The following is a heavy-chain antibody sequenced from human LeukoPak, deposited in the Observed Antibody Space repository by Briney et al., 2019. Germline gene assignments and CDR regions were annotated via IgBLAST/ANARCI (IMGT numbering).Heavy chain of an antibody. D-gene: IGHD1-26*01. CDR3: ARVSGSYYGGYYYYYGMDV. V-gene: IGHV4-59*01. CDR2: MYYSGST. CDR1: GGSISSYY. J-gene: IGHJ6*02. Sequence: QPAETLSLTCTVSGGSISSYYWSWIRQPPGKGLEWIGYMYYSGSTNYNPSLKSRVTISVDTSKNQFSLKLSSVTAADTAVYYCARVSGSYYGGYYYYYGMDVWGQGTTVTVSS.